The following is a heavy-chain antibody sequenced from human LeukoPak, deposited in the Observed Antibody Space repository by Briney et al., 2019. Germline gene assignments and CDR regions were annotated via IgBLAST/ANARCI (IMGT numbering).Heavy chain of an antibody. CDR3: VKDSAHFRVWDSYDTAGLNY. Sequence: GGSLRLSCAASGFTFSSYGMHWVRQAPGKGLEWVAFIRYDGSNKYYADSVKGRFTVSRDNSKNTLYLQMNSLRAEDTAVYYCVKDSAHFRVWDSYDTAGLNYWGQGTLVTVSS. J-gene: IGHJ4*02. CDR1: GFTFSSYG. D-gene: IGHD3-22*01. V-gene: IGHV3-30*02. CDR2: IRYDGSNK.